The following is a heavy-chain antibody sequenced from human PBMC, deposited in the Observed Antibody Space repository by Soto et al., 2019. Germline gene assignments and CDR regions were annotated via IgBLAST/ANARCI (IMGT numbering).Heavy chain of an antibody. CDR2: IYYSGST. Sequence: PLSLTWNDACLSISSGPYFWTWIRQHPGKGLEWIGYIYYSGSTYYNPSLKSRVFISVDTSKKQLSMKLTSVTAADTAVYFCARRGYSYDYNDWGQGSLVTGSS. CDR1: CLSISSGPYF. D-gene: IGHD5-18*01. J-gene: IGHJ4*02. V-gene: IGHV4-31*02. CDR3: ARRGYSYDYND.